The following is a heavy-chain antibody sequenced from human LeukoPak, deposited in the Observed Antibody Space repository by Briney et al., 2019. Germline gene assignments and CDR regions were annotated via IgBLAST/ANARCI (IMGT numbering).Heavy chain of an antibody. V-gene: IGHV1-2*04. Sequence: ASVKVSCKASGYTFTGYYMHWVRQAPGQGLEWMGWINPNSGGTNYAQKFQGWVTMTTDTSTSTAYMELRSLRSDDTAVYYCARGRPLPFDYWGQGTLVTVSS. CDR1: GYTFTGYY. CDR3: ARGRPLPFDY. CDR2: INPNSGGT. J-gene: IGHJ4*02.